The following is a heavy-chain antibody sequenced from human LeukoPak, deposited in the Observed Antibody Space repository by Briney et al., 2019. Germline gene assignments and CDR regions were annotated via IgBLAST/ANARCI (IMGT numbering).Heavy chain of an antibody. J-gene: IGHJ5*02. CDR3: AVCRLRYFEWFGSAQAYNNRVDP. CDR1: GGSFSGYY. Sequence: PSETLSLTCAVSGGSFSGYYWSWTRQPPGKGLEWIGEINNSGSTNYNPSLKRRVTISVDTSKNQFSLKLSYVTAADKTVDYCAVCRLRYFEWFGSAQAYNNRVDPWGQGTLVTVSS. CDR2: INNSGST. V-gene: IGHV4-34*01. D-gene: IGHD3-9*01.